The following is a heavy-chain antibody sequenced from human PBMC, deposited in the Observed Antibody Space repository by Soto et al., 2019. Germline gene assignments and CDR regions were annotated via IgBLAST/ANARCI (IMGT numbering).Heavy chain of an antibody. CDR3: ARFRTGVVPAAGDAFDI. J-gene: IGHJ3*02. V-gene: IGHV1-18*01. CDR2: ISAYNGNT. D-gene: IGHD2-2*01. Sequence: ASVKDSCKASGYTFTSYGISWVRQAPGQGLEWMGWISAYNGNTNYAQKLQGRVTMTTDTSTSTAYMELRSLRSDDTAVYYCARFRTGVVPAAGDAFDIWGQGTMVTVSS. CDR1: GYTFTSYG.